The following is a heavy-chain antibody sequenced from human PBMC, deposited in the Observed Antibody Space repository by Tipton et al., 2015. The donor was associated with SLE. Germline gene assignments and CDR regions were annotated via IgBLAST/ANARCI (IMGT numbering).Heavy chain of an antibody. D-gene: IGHD6-19*01. CDR3: ASLIAVAGRGAFDI. V-gene: IGHV4-39*01. Sequence: TLSLTSTVFGGSINSSPYYWGWIRKPPGKGLEWIGSIFYSGTTYYNPSLKSRNTISVDTSKNQFSLKLSSVTAADTAVYYCASLIAVAGRGAFDIWGQGTMVTVSS. J-gene: IGHJ3*02. CDR2: IFYSGTT. CDR1: GGSINSSPYY.